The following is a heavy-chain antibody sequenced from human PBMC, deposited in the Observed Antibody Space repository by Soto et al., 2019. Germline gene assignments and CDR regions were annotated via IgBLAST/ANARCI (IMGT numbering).Heavy chain of an antibody. D-gene: IGHD6-13*01. CDR3: ARDPSSSGWYWSEGLYYGMDV. CDR2: ISSSGSTI. J-gene: IGHJ6*02. Sequence: QVQLVESGGGLVKPGGSLRLSCAASGFTFSDYYMSWIRQAPGKGLEWVSYISSSGSTIYYADSVKGRFTISRDNAKNSLYLQMNSLRAEDTAVYYCARDPSSSGWYWSEGLYYGMDVWGQGTTVTVSS. V-gene: IGHV3-11*01. CDR1: GFTFSDYY.